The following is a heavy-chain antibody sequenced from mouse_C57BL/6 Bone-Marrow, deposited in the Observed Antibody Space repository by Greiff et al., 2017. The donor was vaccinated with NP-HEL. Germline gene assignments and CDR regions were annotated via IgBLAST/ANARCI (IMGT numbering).Heavy chain of an antibody. Sequence: EVHLVESGPELVKPGASVKMSCKASGYTFTDYNMHWVKQSHGKSLEWIGYINPNNGGTSYNQKFKGKATLTVNKSSSTAYMELRSLTSEDSAVYYCARGSTTVVAMDYWGQGTSVTVSS. V-gene: IGHV1-22*01. CDR3: ARGSTTVVAMDY. CDR1: GYTFTDYN. J-gene: IGHJ4*01. D-gene: IGHD1-1*01. CDR2: INPNNGGT.